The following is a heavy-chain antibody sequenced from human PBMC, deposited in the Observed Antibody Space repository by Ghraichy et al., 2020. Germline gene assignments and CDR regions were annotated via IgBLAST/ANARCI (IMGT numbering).Heavy chain of an antibody. CDR1: GFIFTTYW. J-gene: IGHJ3*02. Sequence: GGSLRLSCSASGFIFTTYWMTWVRQAPGKGPEWVANINHGGGEKYYMDSVKGRFSISRDNAKNSLYLQMNSLRAEDTAVYYCVKDLGGGPGAFDIWGQGTMVTVSS. CDR2: INHGGGEK. V-gene: IGHV3-7*03. CDR3: VKDLGGGPGAFDI. D-gene: IGHD3-16*01.